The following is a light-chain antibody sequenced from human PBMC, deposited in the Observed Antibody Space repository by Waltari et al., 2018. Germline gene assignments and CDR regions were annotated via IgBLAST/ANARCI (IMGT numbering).Light chain of an antibody. CDR3: QQRVNWLT. J-gene: IGKJ4*01. V-gene: IGKV3D-20*02. Sequence: EIVLTQSPATLSLSPGERATLSCRASQIISSNYLAWYQPKPGQAPRLLIYATSRRATGIPDRFSGSGSGTDFTLTISGLEPEDFAVYYCQQRVNWLTFGGGTKVEIK. CDR2: ATS. CDR1: QIISSNY.